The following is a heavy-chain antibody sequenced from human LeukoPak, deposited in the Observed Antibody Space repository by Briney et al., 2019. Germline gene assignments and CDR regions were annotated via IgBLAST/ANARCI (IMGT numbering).Heavy chain of an antibody. J-gene: IGHJ4*02. V-gene: IGHV1-24*01. CDR1: GYTLTELS. Sequence: ASVQVSWKVSGYTLTELSMHWVRQAPGKGLEWMGVIDPEHGETIYAQKFQGRVTMTEDTSTDTAYMELSSLRSEDTAVYYCATDLAYCGGDCYNYWGQGTLVTVSS. CDR2: IDPEHGET. D-gene: IGHD2-21*02. CDR3: ATDLAYCGGDCYNY.